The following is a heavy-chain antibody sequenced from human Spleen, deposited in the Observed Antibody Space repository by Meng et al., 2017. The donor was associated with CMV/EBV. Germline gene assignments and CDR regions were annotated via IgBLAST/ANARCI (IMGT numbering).Heavy chain of an antibody. D-gene: IGHD4-17*01. Sequence: ASGFTFSSYWMSWVRQAPGKGLEWVANIKQDGSKKYYVDSVKGRFTISRDNAKNSLYLQMNSLRAEDTAVYYCARDILYGDYGLDYWGQGSLVTVSS. J-gene: IGHJ4*02. CDR3: ARDILYGDYGLDY. CDR2: IKQDGSKK. V-gene: IGHV3-7*01. CDR1: GFTFSSYW.